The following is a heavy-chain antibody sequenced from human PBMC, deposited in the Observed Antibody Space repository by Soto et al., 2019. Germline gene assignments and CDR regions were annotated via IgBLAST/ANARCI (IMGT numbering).Heavy chain of an antibody. D-gene: IGHD1-7*01. CDR2: ISSGGSTI. CDR3: ARDANSIGYALDV. J-gene: IGHJ6*02. V-gene: IGHV3-48*03. Sequence: GGSLRLSCAASGFTFSSYEMKWVRQAPGKGLEWVSYISSGGSTIYYADSVKGRFTISRDNAKNSLYLQMNSLRAEDTAVYYCARDANSIGYALDVWGQGTKVTVSS. CDR1: GFTFSSYE.